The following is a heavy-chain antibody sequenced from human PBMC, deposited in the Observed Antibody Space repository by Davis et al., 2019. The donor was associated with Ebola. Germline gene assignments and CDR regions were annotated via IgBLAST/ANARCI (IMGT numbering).Heavy chain of an antibody. V-gene: IGHV3-64*01. D-gene: IGHD2-21*02. CDR3: ASTYCGRDCYAYYFDY. CDR1: GFTFSAFA. CDR2: ISTDGRTT. J-gene: IGHJ4*02. Sequence: GGSLRLSCAASGFTFSAFATNCVRHAPGKGLEYVATISTDGRTTYYAKSVKGRFTITRDNSKKTLYLQMGSLRPEDMAVYYCASTYCGRDCYAYYFDYWGRGTRVTVSS.